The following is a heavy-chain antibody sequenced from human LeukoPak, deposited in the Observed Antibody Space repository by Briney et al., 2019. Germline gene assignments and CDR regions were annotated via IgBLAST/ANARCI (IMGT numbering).Heavy chain of an antibody. CDR1: GYIFSGSY. CDR2: INPNSGGT. D-gene: IGHD4-11*01. CDR3: ARVCPSRQTVSGPPGCY. V-gene: IGHV1-2*02. Sequence: GASVKVSCKASGYIFSGSYIHWVRQAPGQGLEWMGWINPNSGGTNYAQKFQGRVTMTRDTSISTAYMELSRLRSDDTAVYYCARVCPSRQTVSGPPGCYWGQGTLVTVSS. J-gene: IGHJ4*02.